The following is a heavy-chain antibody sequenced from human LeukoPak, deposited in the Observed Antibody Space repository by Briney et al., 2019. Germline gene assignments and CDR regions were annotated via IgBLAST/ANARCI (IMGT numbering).Heavy chain of an antibody. CDR2: ITGNGGTT. J-gene: IGHJ5*02. Sequence: PGGSLRLSCAASGFSFSNYGMNWVRQAPGKGLEWVSGITGNGGTTYYADSVKGRFTISRDNSKNTLYLQMNSLRAEDTAVYYCAKDLQQLDENWFDPWGQGTLVTVSS. CDR1: GFSFSNYG. CDR3: AKDLQQLDENWFDP. V-gene: IGHV3-23*01. D-gene: IGHD6-13*01.